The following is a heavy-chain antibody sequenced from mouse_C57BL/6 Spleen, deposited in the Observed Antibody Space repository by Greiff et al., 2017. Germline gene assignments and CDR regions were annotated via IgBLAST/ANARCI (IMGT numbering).Heavy chain of an antibody. CDR1: GYTFTDYE. Sequence: VKVVESGAELVRPGASVTLSCKASGYTFTDYEMHWVKQTPVHGLEWIGAIDPETGGTAYNQKFKGKAILTADKSSSTAYMELRSLTSEDSAVYYCTRGLAAWFAYWGQGTLVTVSA. CDR2: IDPETGGT. J-gene: IGHJ3*01. V-gene: IGHV1-15*01. CDR3: TRGLAAWFAY.